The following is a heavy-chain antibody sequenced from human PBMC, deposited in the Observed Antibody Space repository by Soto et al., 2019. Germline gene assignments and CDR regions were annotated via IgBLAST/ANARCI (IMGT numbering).Heavy chain of an antibody. CDR3: VRDGTKTLRDWFDP. CDR2: IYATGTT. J-gene: IGHJ5*02. CDR1: GASFSGFY. D-gene: IGHD1-1*01. Sequence: WATLSLTCAVYGASFSGFYWSWIRKSAGKGLEWIGRIYATGTTDYNPSLKSRVMMSVDTSKKQFSLKLRSVTAADTAVYYCVRDGTKTLRDWFDPWGQGISVTVSS. V-gene: IGHV4-59*10.